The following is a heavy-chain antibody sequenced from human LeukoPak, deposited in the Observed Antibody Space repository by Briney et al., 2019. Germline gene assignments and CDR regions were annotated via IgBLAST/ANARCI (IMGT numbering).Heavy chain of an antibody. CDR1: GYSFTSYW. V-gene: IGHV5-51*01. D-gene: IGHD3-22*01. Sequence: GESLKISCKGSGYSFTSYWIAWVRQMPGKGLKWMGIMYPGDSQTRYSPSFQGQVTISADKSISTAYLQWSRLEASDTAMYYCARRRYYYDSSGYHFDYWGQGTLVTVSS. J-gene: IGHJ4*02. CDR2: MYPGDSQT. CDR3: ARRRYYYDSSGYHFDY.